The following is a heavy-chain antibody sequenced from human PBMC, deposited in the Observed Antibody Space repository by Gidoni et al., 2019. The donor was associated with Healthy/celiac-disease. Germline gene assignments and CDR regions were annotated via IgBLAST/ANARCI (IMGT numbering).Heavy chain of an antibody. V-gene: IGHV3-15*01. CDR3: VSIPLGYCSADSCYGYFDL. J-gene: IGHJ2*01. D-gene: IGHD2-15*01. Sequence: EVQLVESGGGLVKPGESLRLSCAASEFLFPNAWMSWVRQAPGKGLEWVGRIKSEADGGTADYAAPVKGRFTMSRDDSRHTLYLQMNSLKTEDTGVYYCVSIPLGYCSADSCYGYFDLWGRGTLVTVSS. CDR2: IKSEADGGTA. CDR1: EFLFPNAW.